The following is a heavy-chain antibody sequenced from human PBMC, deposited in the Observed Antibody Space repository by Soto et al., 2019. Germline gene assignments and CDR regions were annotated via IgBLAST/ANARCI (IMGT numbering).Heavy chain of an antibody. Sequence: GGSLRLSCAASGFTFSSYSMNWVRQAPGKGLEWVSYNSSSSSTIYYADSVKGRFTISRDNAKNSLYLQMNSLRAEDTAVYYCAADIVVVPAAMVPDYWGQGTLVTVSS. J-gene: IGHJ4*02. CDR1: GFTFSSYS. D-gene: IGHD2-2*01. V-gene: IGHV3-48*01. CDR3: AADIVVVPAAMVPDY. CDR2: NSSSSSTI.